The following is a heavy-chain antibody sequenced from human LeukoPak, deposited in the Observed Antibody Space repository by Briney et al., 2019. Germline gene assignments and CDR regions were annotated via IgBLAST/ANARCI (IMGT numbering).Heavy chain of an antibody. J-gene: IGHJ6*03. Sequence: SETLSLTCAVYGGSFSGYYWSWIRQPPGKGLEWIGEINHSGSTNYNPSLKSRVTISVDTSKNQFSLKLSSVTAADTAVYYCARRGSHYYYYYMDVWGKGTTVTVSS. CDR2: INHSGST. V-gene: IGHV4-34*01. D-gene: IGHD3-10*01. CDR1: GGSFSGYY. CDR3: ARRGSHYYYYYMDV.